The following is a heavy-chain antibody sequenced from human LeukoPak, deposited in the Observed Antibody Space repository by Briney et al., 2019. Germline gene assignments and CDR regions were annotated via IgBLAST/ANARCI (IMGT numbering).Heavy chain of an antibody. CDR3: VTGCSSTSCNNDAFDI. CDR1: GYTFTSYG. Sequence: ASVKVSCKASGYTFTSYGISWVRQAPGQGLEWMGWISAYNGNTNYAQKLQGRVTMTTDTSTSTAYMELSSLRSEDTAVYYCVTGCSSTSCNNDAFDIWGQGTMVTVSS. J-gene: IGHJ3*02. D-gene: IGHD2-2*01. V-gene: IGHV1-18*01. CDR2: ISAYNGNT.